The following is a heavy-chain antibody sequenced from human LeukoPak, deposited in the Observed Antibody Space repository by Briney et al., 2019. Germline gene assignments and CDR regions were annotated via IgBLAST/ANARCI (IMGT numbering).Heavy chain of an antibody. CDR2: IRYDGSNK. V-gene: IGHV3-30*02. D-gene: IGHD6-19*01. CDR3: AKDSGPGYSSGWYVTAFDY. J-gene: IGHJ4*02. Sequence: GGSLRLSCAASGFTFSSYGMHWVRQAPGKGLEWVAFIRYDGSNKYYADSVKGRFTISRDNSKNTLYLQMNSLRAEDTAVYYCAKDSGPGYSSGWYVTAFDYWGQGTLVTVSS. CDR1: GFTFSSYG.